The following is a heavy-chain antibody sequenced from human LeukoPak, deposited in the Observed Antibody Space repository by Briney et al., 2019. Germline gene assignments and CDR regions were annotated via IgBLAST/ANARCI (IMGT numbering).Heavy chain of an antibody. CDR1: GGSITSYY. CDR2: IHHTGKN. Sequence: PSETLSLTCAVSGGSITSYYWNRIRQPPGKGLEWIGYIHHTGKNWYNPPLQSRVTLSVDTSKSEFSLRLNSVTAADTAVYYCAKWHEKLLAFDSWGQGTLVTVSS. J-gene: IGHJ4*02. CDR3: AKWHEKLLAFDS. V-gene: IGHV4-59*01. D-gene: IGHD1-7*01.